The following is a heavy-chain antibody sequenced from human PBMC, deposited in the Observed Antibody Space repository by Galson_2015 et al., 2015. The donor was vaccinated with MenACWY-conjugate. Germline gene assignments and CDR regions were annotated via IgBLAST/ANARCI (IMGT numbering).Heavy chain of an antibody. J-gene: IGHJ6*02. CDR3: ARGIGGSYYGMDV. D-gene: IGHD1-26*01. V-gene: IGHV3-66*01. CDR1: GFTISANY. CDR2: IYSGGGT. Sequence: SLRLSCAASGFTISANYMTWVRQPPGKGLEWVSVIYSGGGTYYADSVKGRFTISRDNSKNTLYLQMNSLRAEDTAVYYCARGIGGSYYGMDVWGQGTTVTVSS.